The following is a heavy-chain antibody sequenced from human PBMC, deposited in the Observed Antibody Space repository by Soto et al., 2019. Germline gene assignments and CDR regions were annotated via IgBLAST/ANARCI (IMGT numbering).Heavy chain of an antibody. CDR2: ISSSSSYI. CDR3: ARDSGFRWGLVATTDRFDY. D-gene: IGHD5-12*01. Sequence: EVQLVESGGGLVKPGGSLRLSCAASGFTFSSYSMNWVRQAPGKGLEWVSSISSSSSYIYYADSVKGRFTISRDNAKNSLYLQMNSLRAEDTAVYYCARDSGFRWGLVATTDRFDYWGQGTLVTVSS. CDR1: GFTFSSYS. J-gene: IGHJ4*02. V-gene: IGHV3-21*01.